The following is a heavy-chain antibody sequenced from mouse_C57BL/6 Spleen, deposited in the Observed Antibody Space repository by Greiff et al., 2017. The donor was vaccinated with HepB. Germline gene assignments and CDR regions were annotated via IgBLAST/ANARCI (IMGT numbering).Heavy chain of an antibody. CDR3: ARGYYDYFDY. D-gene: IGHD2-3*01. CDR1: GYTFTDYT. Sequence: VQLQQSGPELVKPGASVKMSCKASGYTFTDYTMHWVKQSHGKSLEWIGNFNPNNDGTIYNQKLKGKATLTVNKSSSTAYMELRSLTSEDSAVYYCARGYYDYFDYWGQGTTLTVSS. J-gene: IGHJ2*01. V-gene: IGHV1-22*01. CDR2: FNPNNDGT.